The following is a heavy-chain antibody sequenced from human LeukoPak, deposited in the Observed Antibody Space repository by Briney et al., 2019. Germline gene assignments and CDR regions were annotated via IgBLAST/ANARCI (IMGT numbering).Heavy chain of an antibody. CDR1: GYTFTGYY. D-gene: IGHD3-22*01. J-gene: IGHJ4*02. Sequence: SCKASGYTFTGYYMHWVRQAPGKGLEWVSAISGSGGSTYYADSVKGRFTISRDNSKNTLYLQMNSLRAEDTAVYYCAKDRTVVVITTPFDYWGQGTLVTVSS. CDR2: ISGSGGST. V-gene: IGHV3-23*01. CDR3: AKDRTVVVITTPFDY.